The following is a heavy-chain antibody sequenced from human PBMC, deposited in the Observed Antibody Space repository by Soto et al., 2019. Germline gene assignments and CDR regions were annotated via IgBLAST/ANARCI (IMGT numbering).Heavy chain of an antibody. CDR2: IYHSGST. D-gene: IGHD2-21*01. CDR1: GGSISSGDYS. CDR3: ARLWGWYFDY. Sequence: PSETLSLTCAVSGGSISSGDYSWSWIRQPPGKGLEWIGYIYHSGSTYYNPSLKSRLTISVDRSKNQFSLKLSSVTTADTAVYYCARLWGWYFDYWGQGTLVTAPQ. V-gene: IGHV4-30-2*01. J-gene: IGHJ4*02.